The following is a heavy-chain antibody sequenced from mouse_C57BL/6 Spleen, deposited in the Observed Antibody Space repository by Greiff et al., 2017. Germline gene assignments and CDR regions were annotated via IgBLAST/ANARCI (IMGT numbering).Heavy chain of an antibody. Sequence: QVQLQQSGAELVRPGTSVKVSCKASGYAFTNYLIEWVKQRPGQGLEWIGVINPGSGGTNYNEKFKGKATLTADKSSSTAYMQLSSLTSEDSSVYFCARSTLLRSFAYWGQGTLVTVSA. CDR2: INPGSGGT. V-gene: IGHV1-54*01. D-gene: IGHD1-1*01. J-gene: IGHJ3*01. CDR1: GYAFTNYL. CDR3: ARSTLLRSFAY.